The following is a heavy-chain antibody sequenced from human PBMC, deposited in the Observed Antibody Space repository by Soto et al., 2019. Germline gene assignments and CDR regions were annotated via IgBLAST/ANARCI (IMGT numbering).Heavy chain of an antibody. Sequence: SETLSLTCTVSGGSISSYYWSWIRQPPGKGLEWIGYIYYSGSTNYNPSLKSRVTISVDTSKNQFSLKLSSVTAADTAVYYCARLIPDIVVVPAPDYWGQGTLVTVSS. V-gene: IGHV4-59*08. CDR3: ARLIPDIVVVPAPDY. CDR1: GGSISSYY. D-gene: IGHD2-2*01. CDR2: IYYSGST. J-gene: IGHJ4*02.